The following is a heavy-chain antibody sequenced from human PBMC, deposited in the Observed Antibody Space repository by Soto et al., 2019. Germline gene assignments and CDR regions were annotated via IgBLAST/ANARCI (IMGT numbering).Heavy chain of an antibody. V-gene: IGHV3-15*01. Sequence: ESGGGLVKPGGSLRLSCAASGFTFSNAWMSWVRQGPGKGLEWVGLIKSKTYGETTDYSAPVKGRFTISRDDSKNTLYLQLNSLKKEDTAVYYRIHGSGWYDYWGQGTLVTVSS. CDR2: IKSKTYGETT. CDR1: GFTFSNAW. J-gene: IGHJ4*02. D-gene: IGHD6-19*01. CDR3: IHGSGWYDY.